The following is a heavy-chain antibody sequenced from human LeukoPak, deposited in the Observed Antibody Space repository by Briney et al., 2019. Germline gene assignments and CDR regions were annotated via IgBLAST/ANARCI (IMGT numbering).Heavy chain of an antibody. J-gene: IGHJ4*02. CDR3: AREVLTYYYGSGSAYYFDY. CDR2: ISAYNGNT. D-gene: IGHD3-10*01. Sequence: ASVKVSCKASGYTFTSYGISWVRQAPGQGLEWMGWISAYNGNTNYAQKFQGRVTMTTDTSTSTAYMELRSLRSDDTAVYYCAREVLTYYYGSGSAYYFDYWGQGTLVTVSS. V-gene: IGHV1-18*04. CDR1: GYTFTSYG.